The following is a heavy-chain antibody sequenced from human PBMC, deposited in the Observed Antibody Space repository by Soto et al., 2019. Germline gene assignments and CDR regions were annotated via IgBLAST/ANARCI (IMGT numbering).Heavy chain of an antibody. J-gene: IGHJ4*02. D-gene: IGHD1-26*01. CDR3: ASDAGRHSEGIDY. Sequence: QVQLVQSGAEVTKSGSSVKVSCKASGGTFSSYSINWVRQAPGQGLEWMGEIIPIFGTANYAQKFQGRVTITAVESTSTTYMERSTLKSEDTAVYYCASDAGRHSEGIDYWGQGTLVTVSS. CDR2: IIPIFGTA. V-gene: IGHV1-69*01. CDR1: GGTFSSYS.